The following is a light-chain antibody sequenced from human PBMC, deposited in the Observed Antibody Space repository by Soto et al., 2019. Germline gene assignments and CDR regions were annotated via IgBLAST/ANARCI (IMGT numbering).Light chain of an antibody. V-gene: IGKV3-15*01. CDR3: QQYNEWPPFT. CDR1: KLVGTS. J-gene: IGKJ5*01. CDR2: AAS. Sequence: IVMTHSPDTLSLSPGEIASLSFWASKLVGTSMAWYHQKPGQAPRLVIYAASTRATGIPDRFSGSVSGTEFTLTISSLQSEDFAVYYCQQYNEWPPFTFGQGTRLEIK.